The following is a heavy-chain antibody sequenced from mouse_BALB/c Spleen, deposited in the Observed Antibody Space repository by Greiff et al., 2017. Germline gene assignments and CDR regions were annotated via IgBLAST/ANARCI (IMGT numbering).Heavy chain of an antibody. CDR2: ISYSGST. CDR1: GDSITSGY. V-gene: IGHV3-8*02. Sequence: VQLKESGPSLVKPSQTLSLTCSVTGDSITSGYWNWIRKFPGNKLEYMGYISYSGSTYYNPSLKSRISITRDTSKNQYYLQLNSVTTEDTATYYCARYDSSSYYFDYWGQGPTLTVSS. CDR3: ARYDSSSYYFDY. D-gene: IGHD1-1*01. J-gene: IGHJ2*01.